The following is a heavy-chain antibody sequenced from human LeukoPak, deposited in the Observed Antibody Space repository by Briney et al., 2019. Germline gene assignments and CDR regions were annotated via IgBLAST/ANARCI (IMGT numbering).Heavy chain of an antibody. D-gene: IGHD3-10*01. Sequence: GGSLRLSCAASDSSFRSHDMSWVRQTLEKGLEWGSSIAGDGASFYADSVKGRCSISRDKSENILYLQMNSLRADDTAIYYCAKGPNFGSWRAVDYWGQGSLVTVSS. CDR2: IAGDGAS. CDR1: DSSFRSHD. J-gene: IGHJ4*02. CDR3: AKGPNFGSWRAVDY. V-gene: IGHV3-23*01.